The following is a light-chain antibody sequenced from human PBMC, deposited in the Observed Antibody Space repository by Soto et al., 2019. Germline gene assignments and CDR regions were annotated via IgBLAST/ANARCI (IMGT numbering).Light chain of an antibody. CDR3: QQYGSSPPLT. CDR1: QSISSGF. V-gene: IGKV3-20*01. CDR2: GAS. Sequence: EFVLTQSPGKLSLSPGERATLSCRASQSISSGFLAWYQQKPGQAPRLLISGASHRGTGIPDRFSGSGSGTDFALTISRLAPEDFAVYYCQQYGSSPPLTFGGGTKVEIK. J-gene: IGKJ4*01.